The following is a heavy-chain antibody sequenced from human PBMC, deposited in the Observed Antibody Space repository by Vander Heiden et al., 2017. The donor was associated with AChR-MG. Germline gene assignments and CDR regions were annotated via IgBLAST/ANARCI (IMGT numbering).Heavy chain of an antibody. J-gene: IGHJ4*02. CDR3: ARDSGGWLIDY. CDR1: GFTFSSYA. D-gene: IGHD6-19*01. V-gene: IGHV3-23*01. Sequence: EVQLLESGGGLVQPGGSLRLSCAASGFTFSSYAMTWVRQAPGKGLEWVSTISGSGDSTHYADSVKGRFTIFRDNSKNTLYLQTNSLRAEDTAVYYCARDSGGWLIDYWGQGTLVTVSS. CDR2: ISGSGDST.